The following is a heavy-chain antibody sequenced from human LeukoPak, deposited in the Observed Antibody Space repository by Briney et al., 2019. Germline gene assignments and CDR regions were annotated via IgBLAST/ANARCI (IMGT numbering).Heavy chain of an antibody. V-gene: IGHV3-11*01. CDR1: GFTFSDYY. Sequence: PGGSLRLSCAASGFTFSDYYMSWIRQAPGKGLEWVSYISSSGSTIYYADSVKGRFTISRDNAKNSLYLQMNSLKTEDTAVYYCARVRYCSSTSCRGALDIWGQGTMVTVSS. CDR3: ARVRYCSSTSCRGALDI. J-gene: IGHJ3*02. CDR2: ISSSGSTI. D-gene: IGHD2-2*01.